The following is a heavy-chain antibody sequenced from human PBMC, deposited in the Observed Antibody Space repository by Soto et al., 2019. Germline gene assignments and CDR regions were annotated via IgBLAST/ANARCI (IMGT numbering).Heavy chain of an antibody. CDR1: GFSFSTYS. Sequence: EVQLVESGGGLVKPGGSLRLSCAASGFSFSTYSMNWVRQAPGKGLEWVSSISSGSNYIYYAESVKGRFTISRDNTKNSLFLQMNSLRDEDTAIYYCAGEEGYWGRMDVWGQGTTVTVSS. V-gene: IGHV3-21*02. D-gene: IGHD2-15*01. J-gene: IGHJ6*02. CDR2: ISSGSNYI. CDR3: AGEEGYWGRMDV.